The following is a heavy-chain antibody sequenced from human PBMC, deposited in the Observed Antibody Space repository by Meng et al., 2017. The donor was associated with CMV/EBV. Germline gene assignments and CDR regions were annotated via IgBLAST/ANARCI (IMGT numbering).Heavy chain of an antibody. CDR2: TIPIFGTA. CDR1: GGTFSSYA. J-gene: IGHJ6*02. CDR3: AVPDTNSSTPNYYYYGMDV. V-gene: IGHV1-69*05. Sequence: SVKVSCKASGGTFSSYAISWVRQAPGQGLEWMGGTIPIFGTANYAQKFQGRVTITTDESTSTAYMELSSLRSEDTAVYYCAVPDTNSSTPNYYYYGMDVWGQGTTVTVSS. D-gene: IGHD6-13*01.